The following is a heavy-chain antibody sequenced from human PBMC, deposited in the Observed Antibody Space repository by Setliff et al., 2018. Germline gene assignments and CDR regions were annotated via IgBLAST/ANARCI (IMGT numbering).Heavy chain of an antibody. J-gene: IGHJ6*03. CDR3: ANEHGTTVAVENYHYYMDV. CDR1: GFTFSSYA. CDR2: ISGSGGST. V-gene: IGHV3-23*01. D-gene: IGHD4-4*01. Sequence: PGGSLRLSCAASGFTFSSYAMSWVRQAPGKGLEWVSAISGSGGSTYYADSVKGRFTISRDNSKNTLYLQMNSLRAEDTALYYCANEHGTTVAVENYHYYMDVWGKGTTVTVS.